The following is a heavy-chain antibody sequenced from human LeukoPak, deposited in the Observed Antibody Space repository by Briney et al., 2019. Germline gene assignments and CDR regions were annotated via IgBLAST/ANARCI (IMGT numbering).Heavy chain of an antibody. V-gene: IGHV3-9*01. CDR3: VKDKGAAILPGDVFES. CDR1: GFTFDDYA. Sequence: GTSLRLSCLGSGFTFDDYALHWVRQAPGRGLEWVSGIGWDSDSIDYADSVKGRFTISRDNAKNSVFLEMTSPRPEDTALYHCVKDKGAAILPGDVFESWGQGTMVTVSS. D-gene: IGHD1-26*01. J-gene: IGHJ3*02. CDR2: IGWDSDSI.